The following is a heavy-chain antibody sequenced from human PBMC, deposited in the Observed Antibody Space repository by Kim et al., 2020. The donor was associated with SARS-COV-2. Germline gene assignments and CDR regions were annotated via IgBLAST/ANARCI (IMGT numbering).Heavy chain of an antibody. CDR3: ARDLARGYSGYDYYYYGMDV. J-gene: IGHJ6*02. D-gene: IGHD5-12*01. V-gene: IGHV3-11*01. Sequence: GRFTISRDNAKNSLYLQMNSLRAEDTAVYYCARDLARGYSGYDYYYYGMDVWGQGTTVTVSS.